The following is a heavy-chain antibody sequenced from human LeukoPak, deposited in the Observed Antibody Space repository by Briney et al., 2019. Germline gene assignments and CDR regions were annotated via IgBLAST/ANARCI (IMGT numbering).Heavy chain of an antibody. D-gene: IGHD3-9*01. J-gene: IGHJ4*02. Sequence: PGGSLRLSCVASGFTFSNYAMSWVRQAPGKGVEWVSAITGSGTNRYYADSLKGRFTTSRDNSKNTVFLQMNSLRHEDTAIYYCVIWGDYDVLTGYYVPDYWGQGTQVTVAS. CDR3: VIWGDYDVLTGYYVPDY. CDR1: GFTFSNYA. V-gene: IGHV3-23*01. CDR2: ITGSGTNR.